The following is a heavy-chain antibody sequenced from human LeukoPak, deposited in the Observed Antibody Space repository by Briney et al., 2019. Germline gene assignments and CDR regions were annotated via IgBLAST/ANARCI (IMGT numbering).Heavy chain of an antibody. CDR2: IGTAGDT. CDR1: GFIFSTYD. Sequence: GGSLRLSCAASGFIFSTYDMHWVRQASGKRLEWVSGIGTAGDTYYPGSVKGRFTISRDNAKNSLYLQMNSLRVEDTAVYYCARGLVATRRGYQYYMDVWGKGTTVTVSS. CDR3: ARGLVATRRGYQYYMDV. J-gene: IGHJ6*03. D-gene: IGHD5-12*01. V-gene: IGHV3-13*01.